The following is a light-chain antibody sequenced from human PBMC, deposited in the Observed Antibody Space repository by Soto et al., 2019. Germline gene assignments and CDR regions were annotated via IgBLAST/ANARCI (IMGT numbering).Light chain of an antibody. CDR3: NSYRTVRTYV. V-gene: IGLV2-14*01. J-gene: IGLJ1*01. CDR1: SSDIGGYNF. Sequence: QSALTQPASGSGSPGQSITIACTGTSSDIGGYNFVSWYQQHPGKAPKLLIYDVGNRPSGVSNRFSGSKSGNTASLTISGLQAEDEAHYYCNSYRTVRTYVLGTGTKVTVL. CDR2: DVG.